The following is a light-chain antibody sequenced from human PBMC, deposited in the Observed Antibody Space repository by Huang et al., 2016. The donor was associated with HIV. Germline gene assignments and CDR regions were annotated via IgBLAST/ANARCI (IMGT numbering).Light chain of an antibody. CDR2: WAS. CDR3: QQYYSTPLT. Sequence: DIVMTQSPDSLAVSLGERATINCKSAQSVLYNSNNKNYLAWYQQKPGQPPKLLIYWASTRDSGVPDRFSGSGSGTDFTLTISSLQAEDVAVYYCQQYYSTPLTFGGGTKVEIK. J-gene: IGKJ4*01. V-gene: IGKV4-1*01. CDR1: QSVLYNSNNKNY.